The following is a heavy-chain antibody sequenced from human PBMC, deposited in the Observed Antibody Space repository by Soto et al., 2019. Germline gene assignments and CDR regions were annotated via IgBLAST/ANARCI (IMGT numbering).Heavy chain of an antibody. D-gene: IGHD3-22*01. J-gene: IGHJ3*02. CDR1: GYSFTSYW. CDR2: IDPSDSYT. CDR3: ARRPYYYDSSGYLDAFDI. V-gene: IGHV5-10-1*01. Sequence: PGESLKISCKGSGYSFTSYWISWVRQMPGKGLEWMGRIDPSDSYTNYSPSFQGHVTIPADKSISTAYLQWSSLKASDTAMYYCARRPYYYDSSGYLDAFDIWGQGTMVTVSS.